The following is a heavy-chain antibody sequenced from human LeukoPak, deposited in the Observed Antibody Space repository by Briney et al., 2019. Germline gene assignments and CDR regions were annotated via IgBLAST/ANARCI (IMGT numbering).Heavy chain of an antibody. Sequence: SETLSLTCAVSGGSISRSTWWSWVRQPPGKGLEWIGEIYHSGSANYNPSLKSRLTISADKSRNQFSLILSSVTAADTAVYYCASKSYSGSYTFDYWGQGTLVTVSS. J-gene: IGHJ4*02. CDR1: GGSISRSTW. CDR3: ASKSYSGSYTFDY. V-gene: IGHV4-4*02. CDR2: IYHSGSA. D-gene: IGHD1-26*01.